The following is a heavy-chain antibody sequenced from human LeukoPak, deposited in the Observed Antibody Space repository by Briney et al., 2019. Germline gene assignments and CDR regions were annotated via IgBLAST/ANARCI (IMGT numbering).Heavy chain of an antibody. J-gene: IGHJ4*02. CDR1: GFTFSSDT. D-gene: IGHD6-13*01. CDR3: AREPLAAADTNFDY. Sequence: GGSLRLSCAASGFTFSSDTMNWVRQAPGKGLEWVSSISGGSGYIYYADSMRGRFTISRDNANYSLYLQMNSLRAEDTAVYYCAREPLAAADTNFDYWGQGTLVTVSS. V-gene: IGHV3-21*01. CDR2: ISGGSGYI.